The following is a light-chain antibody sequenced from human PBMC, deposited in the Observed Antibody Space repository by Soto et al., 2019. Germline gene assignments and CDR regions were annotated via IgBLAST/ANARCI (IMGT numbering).Light chain of an antibody. CDR2: EVT. J-gene: IGLJ3*02. CDR3: KSRTTRNTLV. Sequence: QSALTQPASVSGSPGQSITISCTGTSSDVGGYNYVSWYQQHPGEAPKLIIYEVTHRPSGVSSRFYGSRSGNTASLTISGLQAEDEADYYCKSRTTRNTLVFGGGTQLTVL. V-gene: IGLV2-14*01. CDR1: SSDVGGYNY.